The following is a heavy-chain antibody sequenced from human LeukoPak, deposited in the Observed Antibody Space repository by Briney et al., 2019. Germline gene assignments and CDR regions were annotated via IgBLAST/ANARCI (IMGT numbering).Heavy chain of an antibody. CDR3: ARSRWNYDFWSAYLFDY. D-gene: IGHD3-3*01. V-gene: IGHV3-21*01. CDR2: ISSSSSYI. Sequence: GGSLRLSCAASGFTFSSYSMNWVRQAPGKGLEWVSSISSSSSYIYYADSVKGRFTISRDNAKNSLYLQMNSLRGEDTAVYYCARSRWNYDFWSAYLFDYWGQGTLVTVSS. CDR1: GFTFSSYS. J-gene: IGHJ4*02.